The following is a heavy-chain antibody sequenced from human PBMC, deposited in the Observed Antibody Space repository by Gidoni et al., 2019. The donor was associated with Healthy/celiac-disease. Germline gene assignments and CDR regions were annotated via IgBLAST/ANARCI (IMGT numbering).Heavy chain of an antibody. D-gene: IGHD5-12*01. CDR2: INHSGSN. J-gene: IGHJ6*02. CDR3: ARGSGYYYYYGMDV. CDR1: GGSFSGYY. Sequence: QVQLQQWGAGLLKPSETLSLTCAGYGGSFSGYYWTWIRQPPGKGLEWIGEINHSGSNNYHPSLKSRVTISVDTSKNQFSLKLSSVTAADTAVYYCARGSGYYYYYGMDVWGQGTTVTVSS. V-gene: IGHV4-34*01.